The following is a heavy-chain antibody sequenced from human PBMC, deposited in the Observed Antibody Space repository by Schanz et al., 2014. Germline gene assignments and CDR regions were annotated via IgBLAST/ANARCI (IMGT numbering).Heavy chain of an antibody. Sequence: QVQLVQSGAEVKKPGASVKVSCKASGYTFTSYGISWVRQARGQGLEWMGRIIPILGIPNYAQKFQGRVTFTADKSTSTAYMELSSLKSEDTAVYYCARGPLGTSPWGQGTLVTVSS. CDR2: IIPILGIP. CDR3: ARGPLGTSP. V-gene: IGHV1-69*04. CDR1: GYTFTSYG. D-gene: IGHD5-12*01. J-gene: IGHJ5*02.